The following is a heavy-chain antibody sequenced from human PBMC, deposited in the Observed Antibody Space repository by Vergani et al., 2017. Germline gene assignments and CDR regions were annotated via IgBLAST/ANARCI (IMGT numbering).Heavy chain of an antibody. CDR2: ISGSGGST. Sequence: EVQLLESGGGLVQPGGSLRLSCAASGFTFSSYAMSWVRKAPGKGLEWVSAISGSGGSTYYADSVKGRFTISRDNSKNTLYLQMNSLRAEDTAVYYCAKGVGQLRYFDWLPYYYYGMDVWGQGTTVTVSS. CDR3: AKGVGQLRYFDWLPYYYYGMDV. V-gene: IGHV3-23*01. D-gene: IGHD3-9*01. CDR1: GFTFSSYA. J-gene: IGHJ6*02.